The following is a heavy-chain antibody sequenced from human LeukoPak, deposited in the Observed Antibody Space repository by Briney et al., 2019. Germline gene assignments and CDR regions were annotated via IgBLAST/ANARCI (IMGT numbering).Heavy chain of an antibody. CDR3: ARYYDSNTYSTFDY. V-gene: IGHV4-31*03. CDR1: GGSISSGGYY. Sequence: PSETLSLTCTVSGGSISSGGYYWSWIRQHPGKGLEWIGYIYYSGSTYYNPSLKSRVTISVDTSKNQVSLKLSSVTAADTAVYYCARYYDSNTYSTFDYWGQGTLVTVSS. D-gene: IGHD3-22*01. CDR2: IYYSGST. J-gene: IGHJ4*02.